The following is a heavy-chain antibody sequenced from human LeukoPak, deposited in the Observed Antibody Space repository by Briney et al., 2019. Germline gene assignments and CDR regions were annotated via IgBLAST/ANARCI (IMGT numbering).Heavy chain of an antibody. CDR1: GFTFSSYS. J-gene: IGHJ4*02. V-gene: IGHV3-48*04. Sequence: GGSLRLSCAASGFTFSSYSMNWVRQAPGKGLEWVSYISSSSSTIYYADSVKGRFTISRDNAKNSLYLQMDSLRAEDTAVYYCASKNPYDYWGQGTLVTVSS. D-gene: IGHD2/OR15-2a*01. CDR3: ASKNPYDY. CDR2: ISSSSSTI.